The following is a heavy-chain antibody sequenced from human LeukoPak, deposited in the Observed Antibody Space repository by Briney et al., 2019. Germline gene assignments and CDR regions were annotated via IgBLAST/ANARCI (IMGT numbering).Heavy chain of an antibody. CDR2: INPSGGST. CDR3: ARDLSNMGIVVVVAATGFDY. V-gene: IGHV1-46*01. D-gene: IGHD2-15*01. J-gene: IGHJ4*02. CDR1: GYTFTSYY. Sequence: ASVTVACKVSGYTFTSYYMHWVRHPPGHGLEWMGLINPSGGSTTYGKTFQGRDTMTRDMSTSTVYVELSSLRSEDTAVYYCARDLSNMGIVVVVAATGFDYWGQGTLVTVSS.